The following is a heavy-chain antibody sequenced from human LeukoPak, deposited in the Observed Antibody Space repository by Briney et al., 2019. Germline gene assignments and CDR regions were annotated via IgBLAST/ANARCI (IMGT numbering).Heavy chain of an antibody. Sequence: ASVKVSCKASGGTVSSYAISWVRQAPGQGFEWMGAIIPIFGTANYAQKFQGRVTITADESTSTAYMELSSLRSEDTAVYSCAGLGGDPIPATNWFDPWGQGTLVTVSS. D-gene: IGHD2-21*01. CDR3: AGLGGDPIPATNWFDP. CDR2: IIPIFGTA. V-gene: IGHV1-69*13. CDR1: GGTVSSYA. J-gene: IGHJ5*02.